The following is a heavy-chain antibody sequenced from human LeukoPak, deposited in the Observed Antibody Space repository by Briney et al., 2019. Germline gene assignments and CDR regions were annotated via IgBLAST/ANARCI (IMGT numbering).Heavy chain of an antibody. D-gene: IGHD3-10*01. V-gene: IGHV4-4*08. J-gene: IGHJ4*02. CDR2: IYTSGST. CDR3: AREVGFGTLYYFDY. CDR1: ADSISNYY. Sequence: SETLSLTCTVSADSISNYYWTWLRQPPGKGLEWIGYIYTSGSTNYNPSLKSRVTMSVDTSKNQFSLKLSSVTAADTAVYYCAREVGFGTLYYFDYWGQGTLVTVSS.